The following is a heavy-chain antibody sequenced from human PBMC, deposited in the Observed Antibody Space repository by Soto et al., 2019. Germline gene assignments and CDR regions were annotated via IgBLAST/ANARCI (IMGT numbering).Heavy chain of an antibody. J-gene: IGHJ4*02. V-gene: IGHV4-38-2*02. CDR3: ARKGYYPSGRINLFDS. CDR1: GHSINSDYY. Sequence: SETLSLTCTVAGHSINSDYYWGWIRQPPGKGLEWIGSIYPGGGTYYNPSLKSRVTISIGTSKNQFSPRLTSVTAADTAMYYCARKGYYPSGRINLFDSWGQGTLVTVSS. CDR2: IYPGGGT. D-gene: IGHD3-10*01.